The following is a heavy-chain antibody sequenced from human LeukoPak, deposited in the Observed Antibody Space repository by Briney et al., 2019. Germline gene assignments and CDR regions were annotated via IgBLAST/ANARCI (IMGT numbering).Heavy chain of an antibody. D-gene: IGHD1-26*01. J-gene: IGHJ4*02. Sequence: GGSLRLSCAASGFTFSSYGMHWVRQAPGKGLEYVSGISTDGGSTSYADSLKGRFTISRDNSKNTLYLQMSSLRPEDTAVYYCVKDLSGSYSFDYWGQGTLVTVSS. CDR2: ISTDGGST. CDR3: VKDLSGSYSFDY. CDR1: GFTFSSYG. V-gene: IGHV3-64D*09.